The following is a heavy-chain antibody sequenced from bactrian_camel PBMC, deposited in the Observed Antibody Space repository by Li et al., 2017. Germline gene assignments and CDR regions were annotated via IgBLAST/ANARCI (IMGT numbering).Heavy chain of an antibody. CDR1: GYTYNRNC. CDR2: IWAGGDST. V-gene: IGHV3S1*01. CDR3: AAGYGLRRVCLDKNTYPY. Sequence: HVQLVESGGGSVQTGGSLRLSCAASGYTYNRNCMAWFRQAPGKEREGVAAIWAGGDSTDYADSVKGRFTISLDRAQNTMYLQMDSLKPEDTAMYYCAAGYGLRRVCLDKNTYPYWGQGTQVTVS. J-gene: IGHJ4*01. D-gene: IGHD1*01.